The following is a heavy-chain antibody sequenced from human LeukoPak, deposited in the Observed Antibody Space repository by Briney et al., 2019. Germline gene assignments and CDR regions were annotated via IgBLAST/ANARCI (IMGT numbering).Heavy chain of an antibody. D-gene: IGHD5-12*01. CDR2: INPSGGST. Sequence: ASVKVSCKASGYTFTSYYMHWVRQAPGQGLEWMGIINPSGGSTSYARKFQGRVTMTRDTSTSTVYMELSSLRSEDTAVYYCARDLGGYDSGGDQKEGVSDDYWGQGTLVTVSS. CDR3: ARDLGGYDSGGDQKEGVSDDY. V-gene: IGHV1-46*01. CDR1: GYTFTSYY. J-gene: IGHJ4*02.